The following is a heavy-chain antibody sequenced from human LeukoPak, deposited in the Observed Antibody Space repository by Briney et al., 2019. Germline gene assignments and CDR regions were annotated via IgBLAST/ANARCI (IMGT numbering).Heavy chain of an antibody. J-gene: IGHJ6*02. CDR2: IYYSGST. V-gene: IGHV4-31*03. CDR1: GGSISSGGYY. Sequence: SQTLSLTCTVSGGSISSGGYYWSWIRQHPGKGLEWIGYIYYSGSTYYNPSLKSRVTISVDTSKNQFSLKLSSVTAADTAVYYCARDRGGSSSTNYYYYGMDVWGQGTTVTVSS. D-gene: IGHD6-6*01. CDR3: ARDRGGSSSTNYYYYGMDV.